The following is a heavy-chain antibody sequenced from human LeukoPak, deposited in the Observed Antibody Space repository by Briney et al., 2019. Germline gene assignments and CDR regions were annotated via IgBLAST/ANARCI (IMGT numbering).Heavy chain of an antibody. CDR2: IYYGGST. CDR3: ASGGLHSSSWLRR. Sequence: SETLSLTCTVSGGSISSYYWSWIRQPPGKGLEWIGYIYYGGSTNYNPSLKSRVTISVDTSKNQFSLKLSSVTAADTAVYYCASGGLHSSSWLRRWGQGTLVTVSS. V-gene: IGHV4-59*01. J-gene: IGHJ4*02. D-gene: IGHD6-13*01. CDR1: GGSISSYY.